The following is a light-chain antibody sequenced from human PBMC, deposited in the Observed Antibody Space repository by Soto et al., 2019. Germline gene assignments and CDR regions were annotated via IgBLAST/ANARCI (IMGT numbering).Light chain of an antibody. CDR2: SDN. CDR1: SSNIGRDF. Sequence: QSVLTQPPSASGTPGQRVTISCSGSSSNIGRDFVYWYQQVPGTAPKPLIYSDNQRYSGVPDRFSGSKSGTSASLTISGLRSEDEADYFCCSYAGSSTFVFGTGTKVTVL. CDR3: CSYAGSSTFV. V-gene: IGLV1-47*02. J-gene: IGLJ1*01.